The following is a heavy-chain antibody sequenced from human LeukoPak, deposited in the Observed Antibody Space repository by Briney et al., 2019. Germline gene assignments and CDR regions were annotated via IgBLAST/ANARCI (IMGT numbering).Heavy chain of an antibody. V-gene: IGHV3-21*01. Sequence: GGSLRLSCAASGFTFSSYSMNWVRQAPGKGLEWVSSISSSSSYIYYADSVKGRFTISRDNAKNSLYLQMNSLRAEDTAVYYCAKAPRPYYDSSGYYFPFDYWGQGTLVTVSS. J-gene: IGHJ4*02. CDR2: ISSSSSYI. CDR1: GFTFSSYS. D-gene: IGHD3-22*01. CDR3: AKAPRPYYDSSGYYFPFDY.